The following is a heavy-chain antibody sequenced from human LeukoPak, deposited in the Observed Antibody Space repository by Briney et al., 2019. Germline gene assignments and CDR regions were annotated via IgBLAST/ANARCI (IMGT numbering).Heavy chain of an antibody. CDR2: IYYSGST. Sequence: SETLSLTCTVSGYSISSGYYWGWIRQPPGKGLEWIGSIYYSGSTYYNPSLKSRVTISVDTSKNQFSLKLSSVTAADTAVYYCARDRVGATGGIDYWGQGTLVTVSS. CDR1: GYSISSGYY. D-gene: IGHD1-26*01. J-gene: IGHJ4*02. CDR3: ARDRVGATGGIDY. V-gene: IGHV4-38-2*02.